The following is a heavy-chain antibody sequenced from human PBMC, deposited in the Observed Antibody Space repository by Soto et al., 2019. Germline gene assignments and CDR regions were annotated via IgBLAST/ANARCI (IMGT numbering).Heavy chain of an antibody. V-gene: IGHV4-31*03. CDR3: ARCYLRGVINDY. CDR2: IYYSGST. D-gene: IGHD3-10*02. J-gene: IGHJ4*02. Sequence: QVQLQASGPGLVKPSQTLSLTCTVSGGSISSGGYYWSWIRQHPGKGLAWIGYIYYSGSTYYNPSLKSRVTISVNTSKNQFSLKLSSVTAADTAVYYCARCYLRGVINDYWGQGTLVTVSS. CDR1: GGSISSGGYY.